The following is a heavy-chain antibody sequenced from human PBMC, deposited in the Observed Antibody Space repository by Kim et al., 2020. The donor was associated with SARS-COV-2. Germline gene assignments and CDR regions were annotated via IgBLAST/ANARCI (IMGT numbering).Heavy chain of an antibody. Sequence: SVKVSCKASGGTFSNYAISWVRQAPGQGLEWMGGIIPIFGTANYAQKFQGRVTITADESTSTAYMELSSLRSEDTAEYYCARDGEGLLLYSSSSWGRMDVWGQGTTVTVSS. D-gene: IGHD6-6*01. CDR2: IIPIFGTA. CDR3: ARDGEGLLLYSSSSWGRMDV. J-gene: IGHJ6*01. V-gene: IGHV1-69*13. CDR1: GGTFSNYA.